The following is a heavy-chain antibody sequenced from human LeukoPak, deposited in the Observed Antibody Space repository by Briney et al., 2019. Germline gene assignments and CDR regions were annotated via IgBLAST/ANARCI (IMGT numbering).Heavy chain of an antibody. D-gene: IGHD3-16*02. Sequence: ASVKVSCKASGYTFTSYGISWVRQAPGQGLEWMGWISAYNGNTNYAQKLQGRVTMTTDTSTSTAYMELRSLRSDDTAVYYCARDKMPPMITFGGVIALDAFDIWGQGTMVTVSS. J-gene: IGHJ3*02. CDR3: ARDKMPPMITFGGVIALDAFDI. CDR1: GYTFTSYG. CDR2: ISAYNGNT. V-gene: IGHV1-18*01.